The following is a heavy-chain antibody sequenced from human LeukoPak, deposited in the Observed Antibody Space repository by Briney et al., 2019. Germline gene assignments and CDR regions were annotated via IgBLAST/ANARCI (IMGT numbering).Heavy chain of an antibody. CDR1: GYTFTNYG. J-gene: IGHJ3*02. CDR2: VSAYNGNT. D-gene: IGHD3-22*01. Sequence: ASVKVSCKASGYTFTNYGITWVRQAPGQGLEWMGWVSAYNGNTNYAQKLQGRVTMTTNTSTSTAYMEVRSLTSDDTAVYYCASLEGYYYDSSGTDAFDIWGQGTMVTVSS. V-gene: IGHV1-18*01. CDR3: ASLEGYYYDSSGTDAFDI.